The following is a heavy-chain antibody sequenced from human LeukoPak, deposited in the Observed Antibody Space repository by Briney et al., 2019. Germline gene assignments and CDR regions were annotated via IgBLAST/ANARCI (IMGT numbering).Heavy chain of an antibody. D-gene: IGHD3-22*01. Sequence: PGRSLRLSCAASGFTFDDYAMHWVRQAPGKGLEWVSGISWNSGSIGYADSVKGRFTISRDNSKNTLYLQMNSLRAEDTAVYYCAGYYDSSGYYYFDYWGQGTLVTVSS. CDR1: GFTFDDYA. V-gene: IGHV3-9*01. J-gene: IGHJ4*02. CDR2: ISWNSGSI. CDR3: AGYYDSSGYYYFDY.